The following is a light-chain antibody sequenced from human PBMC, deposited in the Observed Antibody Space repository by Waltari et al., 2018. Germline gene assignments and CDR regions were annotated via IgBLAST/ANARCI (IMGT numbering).Light chain of an antibody. Sequence: DIVLTQSPGTLSLSTGERATISCRASQSVSSSYLAWYQQKPGQAPRLLIYGASSRATGIPDRFSGSGSGTDFTLTISRLEPEDFAVYYCQQYGSSPQYTFGQGTKLEIK. CDR2: GAS. CDR1: QSVSSSY. J-gene: IGKJ2*01. V-gene: IGKV3-20*01. CDR3: QQYGSSPQYT.